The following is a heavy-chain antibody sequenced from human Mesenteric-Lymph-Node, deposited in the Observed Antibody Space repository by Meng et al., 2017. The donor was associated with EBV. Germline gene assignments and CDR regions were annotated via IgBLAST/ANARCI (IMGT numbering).Heavy chain of an antibody. V-gene: IGHV3-23*01. CDR3: AKLLGANFGY. J-gene: IGHJ4*02. Sequence: EVQLLEXXXGXVXXGGXLRLSCAVSGFTFTSNAMTWVRQAPGKGLEWVSTISGGGASTYYADSVKGRFTVSRDNSKNTLYLQMNSLRVEDTAAYYCAKLLGANFGYWGQGTLVTVSS. D-gene: IGHD2-15*01. CDR1: GFTFTSNA. CDR2: ISGGGAST.